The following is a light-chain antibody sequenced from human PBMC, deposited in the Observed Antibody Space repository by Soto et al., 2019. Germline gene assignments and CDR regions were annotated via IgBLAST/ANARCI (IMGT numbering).Light chain of an antibody. J-gene: IGLJ1*01. Sequence: QSVLTQPASVSGSPGQSIAISCTGTSSDVGGYNYVSWHQQHPGKAPKLMIFDVSNRPSGVSNRFSGSKSGNTASLTISGLQAEDEADYYCSSYTSSGTLYVFGTGTKVTVL. CDR2: DVS. CDR3: SSYTSSGTLYV. V-gene: IGLV2-14*01. CDR1: SSDVGGYNY.